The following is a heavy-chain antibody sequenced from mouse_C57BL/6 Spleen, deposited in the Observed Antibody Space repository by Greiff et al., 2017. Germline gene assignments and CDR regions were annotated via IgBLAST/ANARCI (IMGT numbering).Heavy chain of an antibody. D-gene: IGHD1-1*01. J-gene: IGHJ4*01. CDR2: IYPGSGST. CDR1: GYTFTSYW. CDR3: ARRGYYGTFYAMDY. V-gene: IGHV1-55*01. Sequence: QVQLQQPGAELVKPGASVKMSCKASGYTFTSYWITWVKQRPGQGLEWIGDIYPGSGSTNYNEKFKSKATLTVDTSYSTAYMQLSSRTSEDSAFYYCARRGYYGTFYAMDYWGQGTSVTVSS.